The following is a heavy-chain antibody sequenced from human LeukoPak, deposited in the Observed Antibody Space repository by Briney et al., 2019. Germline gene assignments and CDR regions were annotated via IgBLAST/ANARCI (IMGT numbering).Heavy chain of an antibody. V-gene: IGHV5-51*01. CDR1: GYSFTSYW. CDR3: ARQKVYSSGREVIDY. CDR2: IYPGDSDT. D-gene: IGHD6-19*01. J-gene: IGHJ4*02. Sequence: GESLKISCKGSGYSFTSYWIGWVRQMPGKGLEWMGIIYPGDSDTRYSPSFQGQVTIPADKSISTAYLQWSSLKASDTAMYYCARQKVYSSGREVIDYWGQGTLVTVSS.